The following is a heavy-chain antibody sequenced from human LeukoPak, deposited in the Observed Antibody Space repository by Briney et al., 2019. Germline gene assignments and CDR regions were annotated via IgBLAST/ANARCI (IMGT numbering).Heavy chain of an antibody. CDR1: GFTFSSYN. V-gene: IGHV3-48*04. Sequence: GGSLRLSCAASGFTFSSYNMNWVRQAPGKGLEWVSYITPSSSTIFYADSVKGRFTISRDNAKNSLYLQMNSLRAEDTAVYYCAKYRVATTPYFDYWGQGTLVTVSS. J-gene: IGHJ4*02. CDR2: ITPSSSTI. D-gene: IGHD4-23*01. CDR3: AKYRVATTPYFDY.